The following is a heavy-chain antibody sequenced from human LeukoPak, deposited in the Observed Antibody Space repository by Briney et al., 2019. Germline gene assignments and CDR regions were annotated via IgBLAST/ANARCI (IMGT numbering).Heavy chain of an antibody. V-gene: IGHV3-33*06. CDR2: IWFDGTNK. D-gene: IGHD3-10*01. CDR1: GFTFSSSA. J-gene: IGHJ4*02. Sequence: GGSLRLSCAASGFTFSSSAMHWVRQAPGKGLEWVAVIWFDGTNKYYADSVKGRFTISRDNSKNTLYLQVNTLRAEDTAVYYCAKGPMVRGVIPGTDYWGQGTLVTVSS. CDR3: AKGPMVRGVIPGTDY.